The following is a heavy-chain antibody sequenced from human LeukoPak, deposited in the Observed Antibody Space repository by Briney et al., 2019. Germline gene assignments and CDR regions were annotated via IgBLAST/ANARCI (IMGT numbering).Heavy chain of an antibody. D-gene: IGHD4-17*01. Sequence: GGSLRLSCAASGYTFSTYTMNWVRQSPGKGLEWVSTISSTGALHYADSVKGRFTISRDNSKNTLYLQMSSLRVEDTAVYYCGRDPNGDYIGAFDFWGQGTVVTVSS. CDR3: GRDPNGDYIGAFDF. V-gene: IGHV3-48*01. J-gene: IGHJ3*01. CDR1: GYTFSTYT. CDR2: ISSTGAL.